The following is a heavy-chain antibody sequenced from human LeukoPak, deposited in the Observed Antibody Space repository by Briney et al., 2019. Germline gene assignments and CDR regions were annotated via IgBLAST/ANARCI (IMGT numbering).Heavy chain of an antibody. D-gene: IGHD3-22*01. J-gene: IGHJ4*02. Sequence: GSLRLSCAASGFTFSNYAMHWVRQAPGKGLEWVAVISNDGSKKYYADSVKGRFTISRDNSENTLYLQMNSLGPEDTAVYYCAKGYFDSTGWGQGTLVTVSS. CDR2: ISNDGSKK. CDR1: GFTFSNYA. V-gene: IGHV3-30*04. CDR3: AKGYFDSTG.